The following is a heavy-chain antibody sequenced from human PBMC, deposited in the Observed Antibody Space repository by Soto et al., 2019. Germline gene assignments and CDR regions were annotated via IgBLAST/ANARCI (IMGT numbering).Heavy chain of an antibody. CDR1: CGSFIGYY. D-gene: IGHD3-10*01. V-gene: IGHV4-34*01. Sequence: SETLSLTCAFYCGSFIGYYWSWIRQPPGKGLEWIGEINHSGSTNYNPSLKSRVTISVDTSKNQFSLKLSSVTAADTAVYYCARTRYGSGSYYPDYYYYYGMDVWGQGTTVTVSS. CDR2: INHSGST. J-gene: IGHJ6*02. CDR3: ARTRYGSGSYYPDYYYYYGMDV.